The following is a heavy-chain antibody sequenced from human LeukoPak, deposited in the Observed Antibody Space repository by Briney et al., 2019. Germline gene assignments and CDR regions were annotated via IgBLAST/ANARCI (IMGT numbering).Heavy chain of an antibody. D-gene: IGHD1-26*01. V-gene: IGHV3-21*01. CDR3: ARVVVRGPGNY. Sequence: GGSLRLSCAASGFTFSSHSMNWVRQAPGKGLEWVSSISSSSSYIYYADSVKGRFTISRDNAKNSLYLQMNSLRAEDTAVYYCARVVVRGPGNYWGQGTLVTVSS. J-gene: IGHJ4*02. CDR1: GFTFSSHS. CDR2: ISSSSSYI.